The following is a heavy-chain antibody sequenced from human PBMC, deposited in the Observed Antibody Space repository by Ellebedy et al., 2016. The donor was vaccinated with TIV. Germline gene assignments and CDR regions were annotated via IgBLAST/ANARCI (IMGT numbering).Heavy chain of an antibody. V-gene: IGHV1-8*01. CDR1: GYTFTDFD. D-gene: IGHD6-13*01. Sequence: AASVKVSCKASGYTFTDFDINWVRQATGQGLEWVGWMNPNSGNTGSAQKFQGRVTMTRDSSISTAYMELSSLRSEDTAVYFCAREVITAANIQPTFDYWGQGTLVTVSS. J-gene: IGHJ4*02. CDR3: AREVITAANIQPTFDY. CDR2: MNPNSGNT.